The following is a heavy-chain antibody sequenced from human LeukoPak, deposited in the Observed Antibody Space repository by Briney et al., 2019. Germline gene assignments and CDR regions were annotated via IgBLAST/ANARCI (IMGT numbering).Heavy chain of an antibody. Sequence: GGSLRLSCAASGFTFSNYAINWIRQAPGKGLEWVSVISASGDKTYYADSVKGRFTISRDNSKNTLYLQMIGLRAEDTAVYSCAKYYYDSSGYYDAAPLDSWGQGTLVTVFS. J-gene: IGHJ4*02. D-gene: IGHD3-22*01. CDR3: AKYYYDSSGYYDAAPLDS. V-gene: IGHV3-23*01. CDR1: GFTFSNYA. CDR2: ISASGDKT.